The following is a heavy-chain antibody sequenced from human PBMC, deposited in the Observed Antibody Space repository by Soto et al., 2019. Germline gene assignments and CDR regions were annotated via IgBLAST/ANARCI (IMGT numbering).Heavy chain of an antibody. D-gene: IGHD6-6*01. J-gene: IGHJ6*03. CDR1: GFTLSGYA. Sequence: GGSLRLSCAASGFTLSGYAMDWVRQAPGKGLEYVSGISTNGVGTYYANSVQGRFTISRDNSKNTVYLQMGSLRPEDMAVYYCARRARPDFYYMDVWGKGTTVTVSS. CDR3: ARRARPDFYYMDV. V-gene: IGHV3-64*01. CDR2: ISTNGVGT.